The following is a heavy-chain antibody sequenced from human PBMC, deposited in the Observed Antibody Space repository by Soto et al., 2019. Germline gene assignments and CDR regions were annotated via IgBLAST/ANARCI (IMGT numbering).Heavy chain of an antibody. CDR2: IDWDDDK. CDR3: ARSTVAGTYYGMDV. Sequence: SGPTLVNPTQTLTLTCTFSGFSLSTSGMCVSWIRQPPGKALEWLALIDWDDDKYYSTSLKTRLTISKDTSKDQVVLTMTNMDPVDTATYYCARSTVAGTYYGMDVWGQGTTVTVSS. J-gene: IGHJ6*02. V-gene: IGHV2-70*01. CDR1: GFSLSTSGMC. D-gene: IGHD6-13*01.